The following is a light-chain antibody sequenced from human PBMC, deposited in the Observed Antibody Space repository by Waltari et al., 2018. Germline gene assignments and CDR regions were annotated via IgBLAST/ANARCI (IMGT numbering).Light chain of an antibody. V-gene: IGKV3-15*01. CDR3: QQYDIWPYT. CDR1: QGISSN. CDR2: GKS. J-gene: IGKJ2*01. Sequence: EIGMTTSPPTLPMSPGKTATLSCRASQGISSNLAWYQQKPGQAPRLLMYGKSTRASGFPAGFSGSGSGTEFTLTISSLQSEDFATYYCQQYDIWPYTFGQGTKLEIK.